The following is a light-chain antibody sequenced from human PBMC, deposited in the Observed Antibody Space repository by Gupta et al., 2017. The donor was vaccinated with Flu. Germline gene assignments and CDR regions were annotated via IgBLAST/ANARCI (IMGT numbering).Light chain of an antibody. Sequence: QSVLTQPPSASATPGQKITIPCSGSNSNIGRNHVYWYQQVPGTAPKLRIFMNHYRPSWVPDRFSCSKSGTADSLAISGLRSEDEAEYYCAAWDDSLTGHVVFGGGTKLTVL. CDR3: AAWDDSLTGHVV. V-gene: IGLV1-47*01. CDR1: NSNIGRNH. J-gene: IGLJ2*01. CDR2: MNH.